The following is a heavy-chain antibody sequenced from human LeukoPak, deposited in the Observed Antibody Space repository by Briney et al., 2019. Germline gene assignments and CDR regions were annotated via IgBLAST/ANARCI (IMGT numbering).Heavy chain of an antibody. CDR3: AKEPICTNGVCIDYYFDS. Sequence: PGGSLRLSCAASGFSLNNDMNWVRQAPGKGLEWLSFLSSSGGSIYYTDSVEGRFTISRDNAKNSLFLQMNSPRAEDTAVYYCAKEPICTNGVCIDYYFDSWGQGTLVTVSS. D-gene: IGHD2-8*01. CDR1: GFSLNND. J-gene: IGHJ4*02. V-gene: IGHV3-48*03. CDR2: LSSSGGSI.